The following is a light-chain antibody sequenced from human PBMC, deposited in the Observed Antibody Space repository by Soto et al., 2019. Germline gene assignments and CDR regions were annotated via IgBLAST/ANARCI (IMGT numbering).Light chain of an antibody. CDR2: GAS. J-gene: IGKJ1*01. CDR1: QSVSSSY. CDR3: QQYGSSPPT. Sequence: EVVLTQSPGTLSLSPGERATLXXRASQSVSSSYLAWYQQKPGQAPRXXIYGASSRATGIPDRFSGSGFGTDFTLTISRLEPEDFAVYYCQQYGSSPPTFGQGTKVDIK. V-gene: IGKV3-20*01.